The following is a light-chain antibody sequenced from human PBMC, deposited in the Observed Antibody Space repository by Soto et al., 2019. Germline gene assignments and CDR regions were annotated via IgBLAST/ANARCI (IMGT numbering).Light chain of an antibody. CDR3: QQRSNWWT. CDR2: DAS. V-gene: IGKV3-11*01. J-gene: IGKJ1*01. CDR1: QSVDRY. Sequence: EIVLTQSPATLSLSPGQRATLSCRASQSVDRYLAWYQQKPGQAPRLLIYDASNRATGIPARFSGSGSGTDFTLTISSLEPEDFAVYYCQQRSNWWTFGQGTKVEIK.